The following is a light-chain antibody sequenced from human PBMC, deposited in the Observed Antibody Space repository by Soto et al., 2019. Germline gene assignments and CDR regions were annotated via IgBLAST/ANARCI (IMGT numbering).Light chain of an antibody. J-gene: IGKJ1*01. CDR3: QQYGSSPPWT. Sequence: EIVLTQSPGTLSLSPEERATLSCRASQSVSNNYLAWYQQKPGQAPRLLIYGASNRATGIPDRFSGSGSGTDFTLTISRLEPEDFAVYYCQQYGSSPPWTFGQGTKVDIK. CDR1: QSVSNNY. CDR2: GAS. V-gene: IGKV3-20*01.